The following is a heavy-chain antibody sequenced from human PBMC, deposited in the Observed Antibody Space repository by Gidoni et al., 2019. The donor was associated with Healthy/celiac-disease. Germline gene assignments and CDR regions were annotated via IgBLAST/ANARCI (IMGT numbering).Heavy chain of an antibody. Sequence: EVQLLESGGGLVQPGGSLRLSCAASGFTFNSYTMSWVRQAPGKGLEWVSFISGSGGSTYYADSVKGRFTISRDNSKNTLYLQMNSLRAEDTAVYYCAKAQYHLLYRSDYWGQGTLVTVSS. CDR3: AKAQYHLLYRSDY. V-gene: IGHV3-23*01. J-gene: IGHJ4*02. D-gene: IGHD2-2*02. CDR1: GFTFNSYT. CDR2: ISGSGGST.